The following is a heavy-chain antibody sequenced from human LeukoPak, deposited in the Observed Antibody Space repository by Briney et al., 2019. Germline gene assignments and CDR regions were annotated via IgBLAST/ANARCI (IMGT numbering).Heavy chain of an antibody. D-gene: IGHD3-22*01. V-gene: IGHV3-30-3*01. CDR3: AGNDPDSSED. Sequence: PGGSLRLSCAASGFIFSNYPMHWVRQAPGKGLEWVVVISGDGNNEHYADSAKGRFTTSRDNAKSTAYLHMNSLRSEDTAVYYCAGNDPDSSEDWGQGTLVTVSS. J-gene: IGHJ4*02. CDR2: ISGDGNNE. CDR1: GFIFSNYP.